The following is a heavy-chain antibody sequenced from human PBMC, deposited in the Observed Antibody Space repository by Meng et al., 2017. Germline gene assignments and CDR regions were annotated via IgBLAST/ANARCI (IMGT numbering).Heavy chain of an antibody. D-gene: IGHD2-2*01. CDR1: GYTLTSYA. CDR2: IDTKTGNP. Sequence: QVQLVQSGCELRKPGASVTVSCKASGYTLTSYAINWLRQAPGQGLQWMGWIDTKTGNPTYVPGFTGRLVFSLDTSVSTAYLQISGLKADDTAVYYCTRDGYSDCSRTSCFDSWGQGTLVTVSS. CDR3: TRDGYSDCSRTSCFDS. J-gene: IGHJ4*02. V-gene: IGHV7-4-1*02.